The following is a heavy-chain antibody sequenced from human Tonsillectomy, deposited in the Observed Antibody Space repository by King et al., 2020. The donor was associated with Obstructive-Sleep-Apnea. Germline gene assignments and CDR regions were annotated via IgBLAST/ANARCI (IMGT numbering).Heavy chain of an antibody. CDR1: GFTFDDYT. D-gene: IGHD6-19*01. CDR3: AKGSSGWFPLTDY. V-gene: IGHV3-43*01. J-gene: IGHJ4*02. CDR2: ISWDGGRT. Sequence: VQLVESGGVVVQPGGSLRLSCAASGFTFDDYTMHWVRQAPGKGLEWVSLISWDGGRTYYADSVKGRYTISRDNSKNSLYLQMNSLRTEETALYYCAKGSSGWFPLTDYWGQGTLVTVSS.